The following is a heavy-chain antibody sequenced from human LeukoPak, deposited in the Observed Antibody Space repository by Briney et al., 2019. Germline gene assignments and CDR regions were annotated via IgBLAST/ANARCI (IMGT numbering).Heavy chain of an antibody. J-gene: IGHJ4*02. Sequence: PGGSLRLSCVASGFTFNTYAMNWVRQAPGKGLEWVTYISSSSSTTYYADSVRGRFAISRDNAKKSLYLQMNSLRDEDTAVYYCVTGGDSGRPQAIDYWGQGTVVTVSS. CDR2: ISSSSSTT. V-gene: IGHV3-48*02. CDR1: GFTFNTYA. D-gene: IGHD6-19*01. CDR3: VTGGDSGRPQAIDY.